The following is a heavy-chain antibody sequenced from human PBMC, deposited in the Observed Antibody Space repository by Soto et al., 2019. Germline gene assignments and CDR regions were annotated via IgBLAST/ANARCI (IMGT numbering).Heavy chain of an antibody. Sequence: GGSLRLSCAASGFTFSSYSMNWVRQAPGKGLEWVSYISSSSSTIYYADSVKGRFTISRDNAKNSLYLQMNSLRDEDTAVYYCARFSPPERGYSYDRLGNFDYWGQGTLVTVSS. CDR2: ISSSSSTI. CDR1: GFTFSSYS. J-gene: IGHJ4*02. CDR3: ARFSPPERGYSYDRLGNFDY. D-gene: IGHD5-18*01. V-gene: IGHV3-48*02.